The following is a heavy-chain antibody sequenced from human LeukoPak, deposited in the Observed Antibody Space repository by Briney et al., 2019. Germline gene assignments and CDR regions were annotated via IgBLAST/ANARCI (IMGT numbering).Heavy chain of an antibody. D-gene: IGHD3-10*01. Sequence: SQTLSLTCTVTGASFSSGDYFWRWIRQPPGKGLEWIVYIFYSGSTYYNPSLYSRVSMSVDTSKNQFSLRLNSVTATDTAVYYCARAIDKIGPSANDSSGGGFDYWGQGTLVTVSS. CDR2: IFYSGST. CDR1: GASFSSGDYF. V-gene: IGHV4-30-4*01. CDR3: ARAIDKIGPSANDSSGGGFDY. J-gene: IGHJ4*02.